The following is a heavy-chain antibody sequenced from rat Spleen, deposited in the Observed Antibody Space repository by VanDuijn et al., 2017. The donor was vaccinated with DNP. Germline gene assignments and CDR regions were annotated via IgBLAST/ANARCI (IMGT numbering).Heavy chain of an antibody. CDR1: GFTFSTAW. CDR3: AVAAGRYCYTYAMEA. J-gene: IGHJ4*01. D-gene: IGHD1-1*01. CDR2: IKAKSNIYAT. Sequence: EVQVLESGGGLVQPGNSLKLSCATSGFTFSTAWMYWYRQFPEKRLEWVARIKAKSNIYATDYTESVKGRLTISRDYSKSSIYLQVNNVQGEDTAIDACAVAAGRYCYTYAMEAWGQGTAVTVAS. V-gene: IGHV6-6*01.